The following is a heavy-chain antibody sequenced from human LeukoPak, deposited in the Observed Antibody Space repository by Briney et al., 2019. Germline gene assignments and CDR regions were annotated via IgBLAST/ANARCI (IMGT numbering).Heavy chain of an antibody. D-gene: IGHD5-18*01. Sequence: APVKVSCRPSRDTFTSPALSGVRQAPGQGLEWMGWINPYTGNTNFAQKFQGRVTMTTESSTRTAYMEVRSLRSDDTAVYYCARGQVDTDLVIGGWFDHWGQGTLVSVSS. CDR1: RDTFTSPA. CDR3: ARGQVDTDLVIGGWFDH. V-gene: IGHV1-18*01. J-gene: IGHJ5*02. CDR2: INPYTGNT.